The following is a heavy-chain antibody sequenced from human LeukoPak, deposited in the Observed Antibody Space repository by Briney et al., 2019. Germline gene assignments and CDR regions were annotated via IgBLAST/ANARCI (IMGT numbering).Heavy chain of an antibody. Sequence: SETLSLTCTVSGGSISSYYWSWIRQPPGKGLEWIGYIYYSGSTNYNPSLKSQVTISVDTSKNQFSLKLSSVTAADTAVYYCARDKGSSGWYPNWFDPWGQGTLVTVSS. J-gene: IGHJ5*02. V-gene: IGHV4-59*01. CDR2: IYYSGST. CDR1: GGSISSYY. CDR3: ARDKGSSGWYPNWFDP. D-gene: IGHD6-19*01.